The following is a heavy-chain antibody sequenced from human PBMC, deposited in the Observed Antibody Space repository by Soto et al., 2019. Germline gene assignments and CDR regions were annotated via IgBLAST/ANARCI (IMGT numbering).Heavy chain of an antibody. CDR3: ASDHTGGVPEYYFDY. D-gene: IGHD3-16*01. CDR1: GYTFTSYY. CDR2: INPSGGST. Sequence: QVQLVQSGAEVKKPGASVKVSCKASGYTFTSYYMHWVRQAPGQGLEWMGIINPSGGSTSYAQKFQGSVTTTRDTSTSTVYMELRSLRSEDTAVYYCASDHTGGVPEYYFDYWGQGTLVTISS. V-gene: IGHV1-46*03. J-gene: IGHJ4*02.